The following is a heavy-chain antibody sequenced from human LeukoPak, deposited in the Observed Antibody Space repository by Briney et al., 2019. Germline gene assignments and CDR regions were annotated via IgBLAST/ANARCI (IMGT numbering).Heavy chain of an antibody. CDR2: INHSGST. J-gene: IGHJ5*02. CDR1: GGSFSGYY. CDR3: ASGRGAAAFT. Sequence: SSETLSLTCAVYGGSFSGYYWSWIRQPPGKGLEWVGEINHSGSTNYNPSLKSRVTISVDTSKNQFSLKLSSVTAADTAVYYCASGRGAAAFTWGQGTLVTVSS. V-gene: IGHV4-34*01. D-gene: IGHD6-13*01.